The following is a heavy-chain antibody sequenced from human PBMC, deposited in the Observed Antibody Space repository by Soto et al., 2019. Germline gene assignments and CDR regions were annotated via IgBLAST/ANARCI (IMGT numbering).Heavy chain of an antibody. CDR1: GFTFSSYG. CDR3: ANFVWEQATFDY. D-gene: IGHD1-26*01. CDR2: ISYDGSNK. V-gene: IGHV3-30*18. Sequence: PGVSLRLSCAASGFTFSSYGMHWVRQAPGKGLEWVAVISYDGSNKYYADSVKGRFTISRDNSKNTLYLQMNSLRAEDTAVYYCANFVWEQATFDYWGQGTLVTVSS. J-gene: IGHJ4*02.